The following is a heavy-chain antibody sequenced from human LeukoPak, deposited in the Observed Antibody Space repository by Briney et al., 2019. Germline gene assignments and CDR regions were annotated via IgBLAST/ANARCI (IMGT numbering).Heavy chain of an antibody. D-gene: IGHD1-1*01. CDR1: GGSISSYY. CDR3: ARSTWNDVHFDY. CDR2: IYYSGST. V-gene: IGHV4-59*01. Sequence: SETLSLTCTVSGGSISSYYWSWIRQPPGKGLEWIGYIYYSGSTNYNPSLKSRVTISVGTSKNQFSLKLSSVPAADTAVYYCARSTWNDVHFDYWGQGTLVTVSS. J-gene: IGHJ4*02.